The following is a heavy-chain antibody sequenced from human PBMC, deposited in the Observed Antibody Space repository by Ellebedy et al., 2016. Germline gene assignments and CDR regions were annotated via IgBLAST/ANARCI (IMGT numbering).Heavy chain of an antibody. V-gene: IGHV1-18*04. CDR1: GYTFSNYG. CDR2: INPYNGNT. CDR3: ARDRGYPESFDN. D-gene: IGHD3-10*01. J-gene: IGHJ4*02. Sequence: ASVKVSCKASGYTFSNYGLSWVRQAPGQGLEWMGWINPYNGNTKYVERFQDRVTMTTDTSTATAYMDLRSLRSDDTAVYYCARDRGYPESFDNWGQGTLVTVSS.